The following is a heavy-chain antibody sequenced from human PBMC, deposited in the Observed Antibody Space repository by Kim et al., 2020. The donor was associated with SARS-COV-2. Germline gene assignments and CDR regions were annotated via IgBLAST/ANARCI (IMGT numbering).Heavy chain of an antibody. CDR1: GGSISSSSYY. J-gene: IGHJ4*02. CDR2: IYYSGST. V-gene: IGHV4-39*01. Sequence: SETLSLTCTVSGGSISSSSYYWGWIRQPPGKGLEWIGSIYYSGSTYYNPSLKSRVTISVDTSKNQFSLKLSSVTAADTAVYYCASMGGLIRMDDSIDYWGQGTLVTVSS. CDR3: ASMGGLIRMDDSIDY. D-gene: IGHD3-22*01.